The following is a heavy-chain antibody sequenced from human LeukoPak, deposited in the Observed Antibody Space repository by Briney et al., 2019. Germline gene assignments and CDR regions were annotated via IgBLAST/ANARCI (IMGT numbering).Heavy chain of an antibody. V-gene: IGHV4-59*10. CDR3: ARSPHSGSYYVRDYFDY. J-gene: IGHJ4*02. CDR2: IYTSGST. CDR1: GGSFSGYY. D-gene: IGHD1-26*01. Sequence: SETLSLTCAVYGGSFSGYYWSWIRQPAGKGLEWIGRIYTSGSTNYNPSLKSRVTMSVDTSKNQFSLKLSSVTAADTAVYYCARSPHSGSYYVRDYFDYWGQGTLVTVSS.